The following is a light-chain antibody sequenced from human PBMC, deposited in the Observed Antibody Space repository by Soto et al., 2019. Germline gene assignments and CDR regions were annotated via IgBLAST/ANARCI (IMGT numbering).Light chain of an antibody. CDR1: QSVTNSY. V-gene: IGKV3-20*01. CDR2: GAS. J-gene: IGKJ4*01. CDR3: QQYGSSPPLT. Sequence: EIVLTQSPGTLSLSPGERATLSCRASQSVTNSYLAWYQQKPGRAPRLLIYGASSRATGIPDRFSGSGSGTDFTLTISRLEPEDFAVYYCQQYGSSPPLTFGGGTKVEIK.